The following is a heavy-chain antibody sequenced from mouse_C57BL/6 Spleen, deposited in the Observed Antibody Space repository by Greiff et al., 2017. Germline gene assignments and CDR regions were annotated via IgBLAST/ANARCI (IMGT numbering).Heavy chain of an antibody. CDR3: ASSSYNWYFDV. V-gene: IGHV1-81*01. Sequence: VQLVESGAELARPGASVKLSCKASGYTFTSYGISWVKQRTGQGLEWIGEIYPRSGNTYYNEKFKGKATLTADKSSSTAYMELRSLTSEDSAVYFCASSSYNWYFDVWGTGTTVTVSS. D-gene: IGHD1-1*01. J-gene: IGHJ1*03. CDR2: IYPRSGNT. CDR1: GYTFTSYG.